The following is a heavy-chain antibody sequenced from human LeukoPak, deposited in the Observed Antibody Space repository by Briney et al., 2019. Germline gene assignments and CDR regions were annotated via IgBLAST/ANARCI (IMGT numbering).Heavy chain of an antibody. CDR2: IKQDGSEK. Sequence: GGSLRLSCAASGFTFSSYWMGWVRQAPGKGLEWVATIKQDGSEKYSVDSVKGRFTISRDNAKNSLYLHMNSLRVEDTAVYYCARAWSYLTLDYWGQGTLVTVSS. J-gene: IGHJ4*02. D-gene: IGHD1-26*01. V-gene: IGHV3-7*01. CDR3: ARAWSYLTLDY. CDR1: GFTFSSYW.